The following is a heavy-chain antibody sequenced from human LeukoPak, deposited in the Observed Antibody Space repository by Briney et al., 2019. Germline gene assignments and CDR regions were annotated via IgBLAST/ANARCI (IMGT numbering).Heavy chain of an antibody. CDR1: GFTFSSYG. V-gene: IGHV3-30*02. CDR2: IQYDGSNK. D-gene: IGHD6-19*01. J-gene: IGHJ4*02. CDR3: AKDGLSFSSSGWYHQTTPASFDY. Sequence: PGGSLRLSCAASGFTFSSYGMHWVRQAPGKGLEWVAFIQYDGSNKYYADSVKGRFTISRDNSKNTLYMQMNSLRAEDTAVYYCAKDGLSFSSSGWYHQTTPASFDYWGQGTLVTVSS.